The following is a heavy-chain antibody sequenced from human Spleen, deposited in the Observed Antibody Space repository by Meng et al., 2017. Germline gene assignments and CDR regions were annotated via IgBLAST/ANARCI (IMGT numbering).Heavy chain of an antibody. D-gene: IGHD6-19*01. V-gene: IGHV4-39*01. Sequence: QPQLQESGPGLVKPSETLSLTCPVSDDAIFTSGYYWGWIRQSPGKGLEWIGSIGHAGYTYYTPSLKSRVVVSLDTSKSQFSLILTSVTAADTAVYYCVRSSAWVRTGFDPWGQGTLVTVSS. CDR1: DDAIFTSGYY. CDR3: VRSSAWVRTGFDP. CDR2: IGHAGYT. J-gene: IGHJ5*02.